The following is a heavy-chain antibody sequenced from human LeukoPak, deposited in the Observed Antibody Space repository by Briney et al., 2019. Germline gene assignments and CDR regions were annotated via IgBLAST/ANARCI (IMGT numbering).Heavy chain of an antibody. CDR3: ARAYSSGSAIDY. CDR1: GASIRSGRNY. Sequence: SETLSLTCNVSGASIRSGRNYWGWIRQSPGKGLEWIGSIYYSGSSSYNPSLQSRVSISVDKSKNQFSLKLSSVTAADTAVYYCARAYSSGSAIDYWGQGTLVTVSS. V-gene: IGHV4-39*07. D-gene: IGHD6-19*01. J-gene: IGHJ4*02. CDR2: IYYSGSS.